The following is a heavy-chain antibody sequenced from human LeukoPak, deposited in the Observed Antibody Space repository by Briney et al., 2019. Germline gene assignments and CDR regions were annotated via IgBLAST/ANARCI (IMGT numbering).Heavy chain of an antibody. CDR1: GFTFSSYA. CDR2: IYSGGTA. V-gene: IGHV3-66*02. J-gene: IGHJ4*02. D-gene: IGHD6-19*01. Sequence: GASLRLSCAASGFTFSSYAMSWVRQAPGKGLDWVSVIYSGGTAYYADSVKGRFTISRDSSKNILHLQMDSLTVDDTALYYCARGSSLAAVARGFDYWGQGTLVTVSS. CDR3: ARGSSLAAVARGFDY.